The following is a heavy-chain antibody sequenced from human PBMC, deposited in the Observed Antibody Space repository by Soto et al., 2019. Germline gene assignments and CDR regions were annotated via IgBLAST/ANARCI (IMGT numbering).Heavy chain of an antibody. D-gene: IGHD3-9*01. Sequence: ASVKVSCKASGYTFTSYHMHWVRQAPGQGLEWMGIINPSGGSTSYAQKFQGRVTMTRDTSTSTVYMELSSLRSEDTAVYYCARDTPNYGILTGYREAFDIWGQGTMVTVSS. CDR2: INPSGGST. V-gene: IGHV1-46*01. CDR1: GYTFTSYH. CDR3: ARDTPNYGILTGYREAFDI. J-gene: IGHJ3*02.